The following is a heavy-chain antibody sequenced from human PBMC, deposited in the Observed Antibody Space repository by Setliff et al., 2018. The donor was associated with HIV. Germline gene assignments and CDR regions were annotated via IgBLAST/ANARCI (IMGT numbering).Heavy chain of an antibody. Sequence: GESLKISCKGSGYSFTSYWIGWVRQMPGKGLEWMGIIHPSDSNTRYSPSFRGQVTISADKPISTAYLQWSSLKASDTAMYYCASSITVAAGRSHYYYAMDVWGQGTTVTVSS. J-gene: IGHJ6*02. CDR1: GYSFTSYW. V-gene: IGHV5-51*04. CDR2: IHPSDSNT. CDR3: ASSITVAAGRSHYYYAMDV. D-gene: IGHD2-15*01.